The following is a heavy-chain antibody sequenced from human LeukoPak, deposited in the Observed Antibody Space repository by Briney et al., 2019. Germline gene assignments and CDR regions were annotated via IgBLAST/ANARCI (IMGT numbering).Heavy chain of an antibody. J-gene: IGHJ4*02. V-gene: IGHV4-39*07. CDR3: ARDFKSGPYYDYVWGSYRPSFWWY. CDR1: GGSISSSSYY. CDR2: IYYSGST. Sequence: SETLSLTCTVSGGSISSSSYYWGWIRQPPGKGLEWIGSIYYSGSTYYNPSLKSRVTISVDTSKNQFSLKLSSVTAADTAVYYCARDFKSGPYYDYVWGSYRPSFWWYWGQGTLVTVSS. D-gene: IGHD3-16*02.